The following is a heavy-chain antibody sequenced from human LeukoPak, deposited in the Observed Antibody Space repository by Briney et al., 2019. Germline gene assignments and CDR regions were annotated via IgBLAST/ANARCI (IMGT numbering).Heavy chain of an antibody. CDR1: GGSISSYY. CDR3: ARERGGSQYYFDY. Sequence: SETLSLTCTVSGGSISSYYWSWIRQPPGNGLEWLGYIYYSGSTNYNPSLKSRVTISVDTSKNQFSLKLSSVTAADTAVYYCARERGGSQYYFDYWGQGTLVTVSS. D-gene: IGHD2-15*01. CDR2: IYYSGST. J-gene: IGHJ4*02. V-gene: IGHV4-59*01.